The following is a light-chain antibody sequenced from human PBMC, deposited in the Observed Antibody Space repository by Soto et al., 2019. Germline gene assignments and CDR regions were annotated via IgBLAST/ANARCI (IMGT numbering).Light chain of an antibody. V-gene: IGKV3-20*01. CDR2: GAY. J-gene: IGKJ1*01. CDR1: QTVTSSF. Sequence: EIVMTQSPATLSVSPGEGATLSCRASQTVTSSFLAWYQRKPGQAHRLLIYGAYDRATGIQDRFSGSGSGTDFTLTIRRLEPEDFAVYYCKQYGDSPWTFGQGTKVDIK. CDR3: KQYGDSPWT.